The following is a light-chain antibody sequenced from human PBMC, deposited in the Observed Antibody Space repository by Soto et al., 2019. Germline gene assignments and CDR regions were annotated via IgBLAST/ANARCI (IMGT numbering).Light chain of an antibody. CDR3: MQTLQTPLT. CDR2: LGS. V-gene: IGKV2-28*01. CDR1: QSLLHTNGYNY. J-gene: IGKJ4*01. Sequence: DIAMTQSPLSLPVTPGEPASISCRSSQSLLHTNGYNYLNWYLQKPGQSPQLLIYLGSKRASGDPDKSSVSGSGTDFKLEINRVEADDVGVSGGMQTLQTPLTFGGGTNVEL.